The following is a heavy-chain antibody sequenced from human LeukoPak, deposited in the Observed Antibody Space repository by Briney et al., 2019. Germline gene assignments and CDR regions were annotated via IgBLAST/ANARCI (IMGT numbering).Heavy chain of an antibody. J-gene: IGHJ4*02. Sequence: PGGSLRLSCAASGFTFNGYWMHWVRQAPGKGLVWVSRIDSDGSSTTYADSVKGRFTISRDNAKNTLYRQMNSLRAEDTAVYYCANSDTVLGNWGQGTLVTVSS. V-gene: IGHV3-74*01. CDR3: ANSDTVLGN. D-gene: IGHD5-18*01. CDR1: GFTFNGYW. CDR2: IDSDGSST.